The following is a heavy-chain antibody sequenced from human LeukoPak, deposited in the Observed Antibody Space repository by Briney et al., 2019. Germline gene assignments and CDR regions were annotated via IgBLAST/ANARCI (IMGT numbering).Heavy chain of an antibody. CDR2: IVVGSGNT. CDR1: GFTFTSSA. V-gene: IGHV1-58*02. J-gene: IGHJ4*02. Sequence: SVKDSCKASGFTFTSSAMQWVRQARGQRLEWIGWIVVGSGNTNYAQKFQERVTITRDMSTSTAYMELSSLRSEDTAVYYCAAVDSRIEGSYYEYYFDYWGQGTLVTVSS. CDR3: AAVDSRIEGSYYEYYFDY. D-gene: IGHD1-26*01.